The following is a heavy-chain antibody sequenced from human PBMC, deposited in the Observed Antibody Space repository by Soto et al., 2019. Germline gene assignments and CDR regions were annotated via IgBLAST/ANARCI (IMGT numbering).Heavy chain of an antibody. Sequence: LVTVSCKASGGTFSSYAISWVRQAPGQGLGRMGGNIPIFGTANHAQKLQSRVTSTADESTSTAYMELSSLRSEDTAVYYCARDPPGGTNVRGKYYYGMDVWGQGTTVTVAS. CDR2: NIPIFGTA. J-gene: IGHJ6*02. CDR1: GGTFSSYA. D-gene: IGHD3-10*02. CDR3: ARDPPGGTNVRGKYYYGMDV. V-gene: IGHV1-69*13.